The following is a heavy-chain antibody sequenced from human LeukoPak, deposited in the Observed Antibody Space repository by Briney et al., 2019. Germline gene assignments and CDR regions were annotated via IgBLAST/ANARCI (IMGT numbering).Heavy chain of an antibody. CDR3: ATKYSLAVAANPPYFDY. CDR2: INQRRST. Sequence: SETLSLTCGVYGGSFSGYYWSWIRHSPGRGLEWIGEINQRRSTNYNPSLKSRVTISVDTSKNQFSLRLSSVTAADAGVYYFATKYSLAVAANPPYFDYWGQGTLVTVSS. CDR1: GGSFSGYY. V-gene: IGHV4-34*01. D-gene: IGHD6-19*01. J-gene: IGHJ4*02.